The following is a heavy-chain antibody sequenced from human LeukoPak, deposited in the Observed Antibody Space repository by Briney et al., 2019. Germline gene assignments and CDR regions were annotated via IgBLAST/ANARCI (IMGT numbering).Heavy chain of an antibody. D-gene: IGHD3-22*01. Sequence: GGSLRLSCAASGFTFSSYGMHWVRQAPGKGLEWVAVISYDGSNKYYADSVKGRFTISRDNSKNTLYLQMNSLRAEDTAVYYCAKDLDYDSSGCPDYWGRGTLVTVSS. CDR3: AKDLDYDSSGCPDY. CDR2: ISYDGSNK. V-gene: IGHV3-30*18. CDR1: GFTFSSYG. J-gene: IGHJ4*02.